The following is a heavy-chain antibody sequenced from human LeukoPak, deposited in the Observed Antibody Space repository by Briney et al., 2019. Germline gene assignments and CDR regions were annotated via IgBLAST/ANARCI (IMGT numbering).Heavy chain of an antibody. CDR2: IYYSGST. CDR1: GGSISSYY. V-gene: IGHV4-59*08. Sequence: SETLSLTCTVSGGSISSYYWSWIRQPPGKGLEWIGYIYYSGSTNYNPSLKSRVTISVDTSKNQFSLKLSSVTAADTAVYYCARRGYCSSTSCYATYDWCDLWGQGTLVTVSS. CDR3: ARRGYCSSTSCYATYDWCDL. D-gene: IGHD2-2*01. J-gene: IGHJ5*02.